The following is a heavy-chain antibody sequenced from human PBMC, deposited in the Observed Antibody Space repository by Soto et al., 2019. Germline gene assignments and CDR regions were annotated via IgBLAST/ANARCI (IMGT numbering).Heavy chain of an antibody. CDR1: GYPFAPHW. V-gene: IGHV5-51*01. J-gene: IGHJ4*02. D-gene: IGHD2-8*01. CDR3: ARLEMNGLDY. CDR2: IYPGDSDT. Sequence: GESLKIPCKGSGYPFAPHWIAWVRQMPGKGLEWVGIIYPGDSDTRYSLSCQGQGPIPDDKSFSTAYLQWSSQKASDTAIYFCARLEMNGLDYWGQGNPVTVSS.